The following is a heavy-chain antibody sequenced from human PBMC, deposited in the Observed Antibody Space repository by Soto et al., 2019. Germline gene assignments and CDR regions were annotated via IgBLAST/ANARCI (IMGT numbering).Heavy chain of an antibody. J-gene: IGHJ4*02. CDR1: GFTFSSYP. CDR2: ISGGSTNA. Sequence: QPGGSLRLSCAASGFTFSSYPMSWVRQAPGKGLEWVAGISGGSTNAYYADSVKGRITISRDNSKNTLYLQFNSLRAEDTAIYYCAKEAARPGPCDYWGQGTLVTVSS. D-gene: IGHD6-6*01. V-gene: IGHV3-23*01. CDR3: AKEAARPGPCDY.